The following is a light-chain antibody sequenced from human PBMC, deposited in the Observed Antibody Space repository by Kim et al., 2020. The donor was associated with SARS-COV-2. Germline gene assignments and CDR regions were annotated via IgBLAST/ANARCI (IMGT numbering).Light chain of an antibody. CDR1: KLGDKY. J-gene: IGLJ3*02. CDR3: QAWDSSTCWV. CDR2: QDS. V-gene: IGLV3-1*01. Sequence: SYELTQPPSVSVSPGQTASITCSGDKLGDKYACWYQQKPGQSPVLVIYQDSKRPSGIPERFSGSNSGNTATLTISGTQAMDEADYYCQAWDSSTCWVFGGGTQLTVL.